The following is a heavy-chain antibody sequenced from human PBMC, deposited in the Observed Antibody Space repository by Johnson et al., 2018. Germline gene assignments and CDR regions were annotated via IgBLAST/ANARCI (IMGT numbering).Heavy chain of an antibody. V-gene: IGHV1-3*01. CDR1: GYTFTSYA. D-gene: IGHD3-10*01. CDR3: ARVYYYGSGSPVAFDI. J-gene: IGHJ3*02. Sequence: QVQLVESGAEVKKPGASVKVSCKASGYTFTSYAMHWVRQAPGQRLEWMGWINAGNGNTKYSQKFQGRVTITRDTSARTAYMELSSLRSENTAVYYCARVYYYGSGSPVAFDIWGQGTMVTVSS. CDR2: INAGNGNT.